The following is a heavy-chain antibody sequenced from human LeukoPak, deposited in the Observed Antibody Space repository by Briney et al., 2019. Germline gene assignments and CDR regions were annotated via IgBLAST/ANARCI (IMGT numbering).Heavy chain of an antibody. J-gene: IGHJ4*02. Sequence: PGGSLRLSCAASGFTFSSYAMSWVRQAPGKGLEWVSAISGSGGSTYYADSVKGRSTISRDNSKNTLYLQMNSLRAEDTAVYYCAKKGYDSSGYEYDYWGQGTLVTVSS. V-gene: IGHV3-23*01. CDR1: GFTFSSYA. CDR2: ISGSGGST. CDR3: AKKGYDSSGYEYDY. D-gene: IGHD3-22*01.